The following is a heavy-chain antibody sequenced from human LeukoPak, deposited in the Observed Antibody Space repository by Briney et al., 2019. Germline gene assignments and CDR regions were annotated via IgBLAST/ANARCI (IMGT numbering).Heavy chain of an antibody. CDR1: GFTFSSYS. J-gene: IGHJ5*02. CDR3: ARDGWFGDYNWFDP. CDR2: ISSASNTI. Sequence: GESLRLSCAASGFTFSSYSMNWVRQAPGKGLEWISYISSASNTIYYADSVKGRFTISRDNAENSVYLQMNSLRAEDTAMYYCARDGWFGDYNWFDPWGQGTLVTVSS. V-gene: IGHV3-48*01. D-gene: IGHD3-10*01.